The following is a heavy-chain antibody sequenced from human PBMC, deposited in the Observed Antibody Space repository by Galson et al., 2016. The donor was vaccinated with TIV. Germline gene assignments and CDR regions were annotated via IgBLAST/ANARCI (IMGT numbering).Heavy chain of an antibody. Sequence: SLRLSCAASGFTFSNYAMSWVRQAPGKGLEWVSSLTGSGADTYYADSVKGRLTISRDNSKNILYLQMKGLRAEDTAVYYCAKDFGWRNFDYWGQGTLVTVSS. V-gene: IGHV3-23*01. CDR3: AKDFGWRNFDY. D-gene: IGHD6-19*01. CDR2: LTGSGADT. CDR1: GFTFSNYA. J-gene: IGHJ4*02.